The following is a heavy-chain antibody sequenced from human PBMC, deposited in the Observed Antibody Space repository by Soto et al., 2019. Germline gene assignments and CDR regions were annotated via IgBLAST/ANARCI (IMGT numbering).Heavy chain of an antibody. CDR1: GFTFSSYG. CDR2: ISYDGSNK. CDR3: AKIPTHYGSGSSLGFGP. J-gene: IGHJ5*02. Sequence: QVQLVESGGGVVQPGRSLRLSCAASGFTFSSYGMHWVRQAPGKGLEWVAVISYDGSNKYYADSVKGRFTISRDNSKNTLYLQMNSLRAEDTAVYYCAKIPTHYGSGSSLGFGPWGQGTLVTVSS. D-gene: IGHD3-10*01. V-gene: IGHV3-30*18.